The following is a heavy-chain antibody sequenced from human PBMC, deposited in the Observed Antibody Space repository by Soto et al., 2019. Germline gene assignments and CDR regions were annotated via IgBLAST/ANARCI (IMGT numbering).Heavy chain of an antibody. D-gene: IGHD4-17*01. V-gene: IGHV4-34*01. CDR1: GGSFSGYY. CDR3: ARGRRYGGVFDY. Sequence: QVQLQQWGAGLLKPSETLSLTCAVYGGSFSGYYWSWIRQPPGKGLEWIGEINHSGSTNYNPSLKSRVTISVDTSKNQFSLNLSSVTAADTAVYYCARGRRYGGVFDYWGQGTLVTVSS. J-gene: IGHJ4*02. CDR2: INHSGST.